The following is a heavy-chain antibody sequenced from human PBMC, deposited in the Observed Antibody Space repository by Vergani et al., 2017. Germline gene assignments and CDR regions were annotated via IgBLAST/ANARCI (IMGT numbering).Heavy chain of an antibody. D-gene: IGHD2-8*01. V-gene: IGHV1-18*01. CDR2: ISAYNGDA. Sequence: QIQLVQSGAEVKKPGASVKVSCKASGYTFTTYGISWVRQAPGQGLEWMGWISAYNGDANYAQKLQGRVTMTTDTSTSTAYMELWSLRSDDTAVYYCARGRLKIEGVNSNWFDPWGQGTLVTVSS. CDR3: ARGRLKIEGVNSNWFDP. J-gene: IGHJ5*02. CDR1: GYTFTTYG.